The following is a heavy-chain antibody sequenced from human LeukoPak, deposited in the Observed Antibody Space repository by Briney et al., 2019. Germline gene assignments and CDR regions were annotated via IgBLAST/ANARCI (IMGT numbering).Heavy chain of an antibody. Sequence: GGSLRLSCAASGFTFSSYAMSWVRQAPGKGLAWVSAISGSGGSTYYADSVKGRFTISRDNSKNTLYLQMNSLRAEDTAVYYCAKVWDSSGAFDYWGQGTLVTVSS. CDR2: ISGSGGST. V-gene: IGHV3-23*01. CDR1: GFTFSSYA. CDR3: AKVWDSSGAFDY. D-gene: IGHD6-19*01. J-gene: IGHJ4*02.